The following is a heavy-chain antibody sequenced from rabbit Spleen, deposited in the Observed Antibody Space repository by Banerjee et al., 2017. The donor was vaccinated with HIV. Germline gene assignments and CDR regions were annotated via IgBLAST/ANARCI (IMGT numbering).Heavy chain of an antibody. D-gene: IGHD1-1*01. V-gene: IGHV1S45*01. CDR2: IDPIFGTT. CDR1: GFDFSRYG. CDR3: ARDVESRGGGMDL. J-gene: IGHJ6*01. Sequence: QEQLVESGGGLVQPGGSLKLSCKASGFDFSRYGVSWVRQAPGKGLEWIGYIDPIFGTTYYASWAKGRFTISKTSSTTVTLQMTSLTAADTATYFCARDVESRGGGMDLWGPGTLVTVS.